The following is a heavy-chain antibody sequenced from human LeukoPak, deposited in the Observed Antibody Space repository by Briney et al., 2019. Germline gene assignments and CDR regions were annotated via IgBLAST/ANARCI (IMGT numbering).Heavy chain of an antibody. Sequence: GGSLRLSCAASGFTFSNYAMTWVRQAPRKGLEWVSVISDTGDSTYYADSVKGRFTISRDNSKNTFYLQMNSLRADDTAVYYCTKILFTGMGYYFDYWGQGTLVSVSS. J-gene: IGHJ4*02. CDR2: ISDTGDST. CDR1: GFTFSNYA. D-gene: IGHD3-10*01. V-gene: IGHV3-23*01. CDR3: TKILFTGMGYYFDY.